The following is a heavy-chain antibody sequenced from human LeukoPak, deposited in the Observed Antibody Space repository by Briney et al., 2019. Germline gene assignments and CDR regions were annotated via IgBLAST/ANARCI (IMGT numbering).Heavy chain of an antibody. Sequence: GGSLRLSCAAPGFTFDDYAMHWVRQAPGKGLEWVSGISWNSGSIGYADSVKGRFTISRDNAKNSLYLQMNSLRAEDTALYYCAKDKRPLDSSGFTGAFDIWGQGTMVTVSS. CDR3: AKDKRPLDSSGFTGAFDI. D-gene: IGHD6-19*01. J-gene: IGHJ3*02. CDR1: GFTFDDYA. CDR2: ISWNSGSI. V-gene: IGHV3-9*01.